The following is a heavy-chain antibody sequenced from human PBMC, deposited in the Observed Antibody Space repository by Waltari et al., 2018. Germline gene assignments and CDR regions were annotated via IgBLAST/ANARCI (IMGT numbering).Heavy chain of an antibody. V-gene: IGHV4-61*02. J-gene: IGHJ5*01. Sequence: QLRLQESGPGVVKPSETLSLTCTVSRGPLSSEIQYGSWVRQYPAGGGMEWIGRIFSRGGTKYNPSVNGRATLSVDAARQQFSLRLTSVTAADTAVYFCARHVAMAGKEHFDRWGQGSLVIVS. CDR3: ARHVAMAGKEHFDR. CDR2: IFSRGGT. CDR1: RGPLSSEIQY. D-gene: IGHD6-19*01.